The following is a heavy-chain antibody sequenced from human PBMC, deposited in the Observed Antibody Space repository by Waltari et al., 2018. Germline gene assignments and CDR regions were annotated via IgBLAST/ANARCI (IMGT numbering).Heavy chain of an antibody. CDR3: ARDLVHYFDY. V-gene: IGHV3-53*01. CDR2: LYSAGHT. Sequence: EVQLVESGGGLIQPGGSLRLSCAASGLTISDNYMSWVRQAPGKGLEWFSVLYSAGHTYYADSVKGRFTISRDSSKNTLYLQMNSLRTEDTAVYYCARDLVHYFDYWGQGTLVTVSS. J-gene: IGHJ4*02. D-gene: IGHD3-16*01. CDR1: GLTISDNY.